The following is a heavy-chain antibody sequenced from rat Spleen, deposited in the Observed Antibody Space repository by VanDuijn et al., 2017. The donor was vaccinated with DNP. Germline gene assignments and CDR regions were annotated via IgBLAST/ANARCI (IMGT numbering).Heavy chain of an antibody. Sequence: QVQLKESGPGLVQTSQTLSLTCTVSGFSLLTNSVHWVRQPPGKGLEWVGAMWSGGSTDYNSALKSRLSISRDTPKSQVFLKMNSVQTEDTAMYFCARCGTTPFAYWGQGTLVTVSS. J-gene: IGHJ3*01. D-gene: IGHD1-5*01. CDR1: GFSLLTNS. CDR3: ARCGTTPFAY. V-gene: IGHV2-1*01. CDR2: MWSGGST.